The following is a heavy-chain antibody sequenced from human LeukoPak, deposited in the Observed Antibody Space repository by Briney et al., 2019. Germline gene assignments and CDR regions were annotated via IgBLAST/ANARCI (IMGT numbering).Heavy chain of an antibody. CDR1: GGSISSYY. J-gene: IGHJ6*03. Sequence: SETLSLTCTVSGGSISSYYWSWIRQPPGKGLEWIGYIYYSGSTNYNPSLKSRVTISVDTSKNQFSLKLSSVTAADTAVYYCARESWGLDPINKYYYYYMDVWGKGTTVTVSS. CDR2: IYYSGST. V-gene: IGHV4-59*01. D-gene: IGHD7-27*01. CDR3: ARESWGLDPINKYYYYYMDV.